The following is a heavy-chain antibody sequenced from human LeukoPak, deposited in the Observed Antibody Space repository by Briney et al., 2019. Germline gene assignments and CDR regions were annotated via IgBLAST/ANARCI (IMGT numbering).Heavy chain of an antibody. D-gene: IGHD3-22*01. CDR1: GYTFTGKY. Sequence: GASVKVSCKASGYTFTGKYMHWVRQAPGQGLEWMGWINPDGGGTRYPEKFQGRVTMTRDTSITTAYMELYSLRSDDTAVYFCTTDSVVVGNSMNAFDIWGQGTMVTVSS. CDR3: TTDSVVVGNSMNAFDI. J-gene: IGHJ3*02. V-gene: IGHV1-2*02. CDR2: INPDGGGT.